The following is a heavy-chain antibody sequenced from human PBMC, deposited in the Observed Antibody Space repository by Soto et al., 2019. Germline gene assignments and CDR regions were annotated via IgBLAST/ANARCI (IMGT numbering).Heavy chain of an antibody. D-gene: IGHD6-6*01. V-gene: IGHV1-8*01. Sequence: QVQLVQSGAEVKKPGASVKVSCKTSGYTFTNYNINWVRQATGQGLEWMGWMNPNSGNTGYAQKFQGRVNMTRNTSITKTYMELSSLRSGDTAVYYCAREEPYSTSSPFDYWGQGTLVTVSS. CDR3: AREEPYSTSSPFDY. J-gene: IGHJ4*02. CDR1: GYTFTNYN. CDR2: MNPNSGNT.